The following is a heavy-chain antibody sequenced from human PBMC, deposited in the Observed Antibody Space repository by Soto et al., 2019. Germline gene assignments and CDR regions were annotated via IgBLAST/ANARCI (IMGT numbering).Heavy chain of an antibody. CDR3: ARYYYGSSGYYGSYYGMDV. D-gene: IGHD3-22*01. Sequence: LSLTCTVPGGSISSSSYYWGWIRQPPGKGLEWIGSIYYSGSTCYNPSLKSRVTISVDTSKNQFSLKLSSVTAADTAVYYCARYYYGSSGYYGSYYGMDVWGQGTTVTVSS. CDR2: IYYSGST. J-gene: IGHJ6*02. CDR1: GGSISSSSYY. V-gene: IGHV4-39*01.